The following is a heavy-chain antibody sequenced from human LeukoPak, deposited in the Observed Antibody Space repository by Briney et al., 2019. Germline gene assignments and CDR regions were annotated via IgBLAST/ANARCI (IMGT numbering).Heavy chain of an antibody. CDR1: GFTFDDFG. J-gene: IGHJ4*02. V-gene: IGHV3-20*04. CDR2: ISWNGANT. CDR3: ARDHCSSTTCYFED. Sequence: GGPLRLSCVASGFTFDDFGLSWVRQVPGRGLEWVARISWNGANTGYADSVKGRFTISRDNAENSLFLQMNSLTADDTALYYCARDHCSSTTCYFEDWGQGTLVTVSS. D-gene: IGHD2-2*01.